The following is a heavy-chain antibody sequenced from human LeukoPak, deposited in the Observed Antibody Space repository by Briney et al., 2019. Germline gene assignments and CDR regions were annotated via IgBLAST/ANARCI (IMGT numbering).Heavy chain of an antibody. V-gene: IGHV1-2*02. CDR2: INPNSGGT. CDR3: ARSLLWFGESYYFDY. Sequence: ASVKVSCKASGYTSTGYYMHWVRQAPGQGLEWMGWINPNSGGTNYAQKFQGRVTMTRDTSISTAYMELSRLRSDDTAVYYCARSLLWFGESYYFDYWGQGTLVTVSS. J-gene: IGHJ4*02. D-gene: IGHD3-10*01. CDR1: GYTSTGYY.